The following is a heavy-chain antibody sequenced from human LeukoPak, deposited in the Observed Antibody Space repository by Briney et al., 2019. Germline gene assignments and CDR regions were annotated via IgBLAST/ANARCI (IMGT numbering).Heavy chain of an antibody. D-gene: IGHD3-10*01. V-gene: IGHV5-51*01. CDR2: IYPGDSDT. J-gene: IGHJ5*02. CDR1: GYNFTNYW. Sequence: GESLKISCKASGYNFTNYWIAWVRQMPGKGLECMGIIYPGDSDTRYSPSFQGQVNISADKSIRTAYLQGNSRRAWTTAMYTCAPGSRFNPSFPSQVHLSSDKFHRTPYLQWNSLKASDTAMYYCARHGAVAYTTLPFDPWGQGTLVTVSS. CDR3: APGSRFNPSFPSQVHLSSDKFHRTPYLQWNSLKASDTAMYYCARHGAVAYTTLPFDP.